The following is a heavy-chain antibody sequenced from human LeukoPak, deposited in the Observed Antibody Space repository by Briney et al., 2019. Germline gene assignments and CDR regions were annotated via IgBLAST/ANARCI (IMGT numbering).Heavy chain of an antibody. D-gene: IGHD3-22*01. CDR1: GLTFSNYA. V-gene: IGHV3-23*01. J-gene: IGHJ6*03. CDR2: ISATGYTT. CDR3: AKDRYYNSIEFYMDV. Sequence: QPGESLRLSCAASGLTFSNYAMSWVRQAPGKGLEWVSVISATGYTTYYADFVKGRFTISRDNSKNTLYLQMNSLSPEDTAVYYCAKDRYYNSIEFYMDVWGKGTTVTASS.